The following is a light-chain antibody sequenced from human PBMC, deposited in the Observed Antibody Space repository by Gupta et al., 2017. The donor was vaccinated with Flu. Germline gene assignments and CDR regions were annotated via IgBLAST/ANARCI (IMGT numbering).Light chain of an antibody. CDR2: GNF. Sequence: NIGAGYDVHWYQQLPRTAPKLLIYGNFNRPSGVPDRFSGSKSGTSASLAITGLQAEDEADYFCQSYDSSLSGFYVFGTGTKVTVL. CDR3: QSYDSSLSGFYV. CDR1: NIGAGYD. V-gene: IGLV1-40*01. J-gene: IGLJ1*01.